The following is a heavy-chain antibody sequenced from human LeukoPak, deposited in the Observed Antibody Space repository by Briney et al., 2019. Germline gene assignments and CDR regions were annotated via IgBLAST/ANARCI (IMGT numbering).Heavy chain of an antibody. CDR2: ISSRSNYT. J-gene: IGHJ4*02. V-gene: IGHV3-11*06. CDR3: ARGEEYSSSSGPVDY. Sequence: PGRSLSLSCGASGFPFSDEYMSCLRQARGRGLEWVSYISSRSNYTNYADSVKGRFTIFRDNAKHSLYLQMNSLRAEDTAVYYCARGEEYSSSSGPVDYWGQGTLVTVSS. D-gene: IGHD6-6*01. CDR1: GFPFSDEY.